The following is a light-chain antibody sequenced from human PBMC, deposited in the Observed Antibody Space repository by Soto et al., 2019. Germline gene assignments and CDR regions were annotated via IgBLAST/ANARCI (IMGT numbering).Light chain of an antibody. J-gene: IGKJ3*01. V-gene: IGKV3D-20*02. Sequence: VLTQSPGTLSLSPGDSATLSCRASQSISSNYVAWYQQKTGQAPRLLIYDESSRATGIPNRLSGSGSGTDLNLTISRLQPEDFATYYCQKLNSYPRTCGPGTKVDIK. CDR1: QSISSNY. CDR3: QKLNSYPRT. CDR2: DES.